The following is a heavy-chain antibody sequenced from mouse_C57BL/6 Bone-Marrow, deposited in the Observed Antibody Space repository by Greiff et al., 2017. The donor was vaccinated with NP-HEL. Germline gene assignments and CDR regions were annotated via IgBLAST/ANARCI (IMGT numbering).Heavy chain of an antibody. CDR2: ISNGGGST. D-gene: IGHD2-12*01. Sequence: DVHLVESGGGLVQPGGSLKLSCAASGFTFSDYYMYWVRQTPEKRLEWVAYISNGGGSTYYPDTVKGRFTISRDNAKNTLYLQMSRLKSEDTAMYYCARRRYNYAMDYWGQGTSVTVSS. J-gene: IGHJ4*01. CDR1: GFTFSDYY. V-gene: IGHV5-12*01. CDR3: ARRRYNYAMDY.